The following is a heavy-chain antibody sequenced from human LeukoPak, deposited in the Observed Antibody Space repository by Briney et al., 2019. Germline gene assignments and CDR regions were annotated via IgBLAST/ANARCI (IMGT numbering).Heavy chain of an antibody. J-gene: IGHJ4*02. Sequence: GGSLRLSCAASGFTFSSYGMHWVRQAPGKGLEWVAVISYDGSNKYYADSVKGRFTISRDNSKNTLYLQMNSLRAEDTAVDYCAKRGDYGGNSPFDYWGQGTLVTVSS. V-gene: IGHV3-30*18. CDR2: ISYDGSNK. CDR1: GFTFSSYG. CDR3: AKRGDYGGNSPFDY. D-gene: IGHD4-23*01.